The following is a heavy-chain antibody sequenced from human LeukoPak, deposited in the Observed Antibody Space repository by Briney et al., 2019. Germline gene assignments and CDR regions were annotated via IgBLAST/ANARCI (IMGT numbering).Heavy chain of an antibody. D-gene: IGHD2-2*01. V-gene: IGHV3-23*01. CDR3: AKHTGYCSSTSCQGNWFDP. CDR2: IRGSGGST. Sequence: PGGSLRLSCAASGFTFSSYAMSWVRQAPGKGLEWVSAIRGSGGSTYCADSVKGRFTISRDNSKNTLYLQMNRLRAEDTAVYYCAKHTGYCSSTSCQGNWFDPWGQGTLVTVSS. J-gene: IGHJ5*02. CDR1: GFTFSSYA.